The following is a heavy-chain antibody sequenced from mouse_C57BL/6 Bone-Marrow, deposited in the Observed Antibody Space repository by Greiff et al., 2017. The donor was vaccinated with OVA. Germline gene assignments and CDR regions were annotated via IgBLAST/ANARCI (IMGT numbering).Heavy chain of an antibody. D-gene: IGHD2-2*01. V-gene: IGHV1-5*01. Sequence: EVMLVESGTVLARPGASVKMSCKTSGYTFTSYWMHWVKQRPGQGLEWIGAIYPGNSDTSYNQKFKGKAKLTAVTSASTAYMELSSLTNEDSAVYYCTRSCGYPYHFDYWGQGTTLTVSS. CDR3: TRSCGYPYHFDY. CDR2: IYPGNSDT. J-gene: IGHJ2*01. CDR1: GYTFTSYW.